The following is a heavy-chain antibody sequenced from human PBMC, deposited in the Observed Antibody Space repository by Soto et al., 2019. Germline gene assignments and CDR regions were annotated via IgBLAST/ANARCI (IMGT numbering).Heavy chain of an antibody. V-gene: IGHV4-30-4*01. CDR3: ASIWFGDFDY. Sequence: SETLSLTCTVSGGSISSADYYWSGIRQPPGKGLEWIGYFHSSGATYKDPSLKSRVTISVDTSKNQISLKLDSVTAADTAVYYCASIWFGDFDYWGHGTLVTV. J-gene: IGHJ4*01. CDR2: FHSSGAT. CDR1: GGSISSADYY. D-gene: IGHD3-10*01.